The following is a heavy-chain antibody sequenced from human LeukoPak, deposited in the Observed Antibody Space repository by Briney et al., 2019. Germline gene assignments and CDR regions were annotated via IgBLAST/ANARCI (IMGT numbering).Heavy chain of an antibody. V-gene: IGHV3-30*18. CDR3: AKDWYYDSSGRPHY. Sequence: PGGSLRLSCAASGFTFSSYGMHWVRQAPGKGLEWVAVVSYDGSNKYYADSVKGRFTISRDNSKNTLYLQMNSLRAEDTAVYYCAKDWYYDSSGRPHYWGQGTLVTVSS. CDR2: VSYDGSNK. J-gene: IGHJ4*02. CDR1: GFTFSSYG. D-gene: IGHD3-22*01.